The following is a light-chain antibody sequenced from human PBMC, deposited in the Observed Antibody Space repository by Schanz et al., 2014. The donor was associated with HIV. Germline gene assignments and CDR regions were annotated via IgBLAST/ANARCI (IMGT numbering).Light chain of an antibody. Sequence: QSVLTQPPSVSGAPGQRVAISCSGSGSNIGAGYDVHWYQQLPGTAPKLLIYGNSNRPSGVPDRFSGSKSGTSASLAITGLQADDEADYYCQSFDRLMRGLVFGGGTKLTVL. J-gene: IGLJ2*01. CDR2: GNS. V-gene: IGLV1-40*01. CDR3: QSFDRLMRGLV. CDR1: GSNIGAGYD.